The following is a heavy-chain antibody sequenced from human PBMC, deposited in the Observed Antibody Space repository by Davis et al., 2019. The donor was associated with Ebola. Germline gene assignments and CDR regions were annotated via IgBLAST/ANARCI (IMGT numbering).Heavy chain of an antibody. CDR1: GFTFSSYA. CDR2: ISSNGGST. D-gene: IGHD6-19*01. V-gene: IGHV3-64*04. J-gene: IGHJ3*02. Sequence: GESLKISCSASGFTFSSYAMHWVRQAPGKGLEYVSAISSNGGSTYFADSVKGRFTISRDKSKNTLYLQMNSLRAEDTAVYYCARARLGSSGWSLVDAFDIWGQGTMVTVSS. CDR3: ARARLGSSGWSLVDAFDI.